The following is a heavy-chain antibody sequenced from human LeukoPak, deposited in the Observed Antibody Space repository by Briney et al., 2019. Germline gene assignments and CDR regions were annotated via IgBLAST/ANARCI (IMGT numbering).Heavy chain of an antibody. CDR2: IKQDGSEK. V-gene: IGHV3-7*01. Sequence: GGSLRLSCAASGFTFNTYTMNWVRQAPGKGLEWMANIKQDGSEKYYVDSVKGQFTISRDNTKNSLYLQMNSLRAEDTAVYYCARDRGSYDPYFDYWGQGTLVTVSS. D-gene: IGHD1-26*01. CDR3: ARDRGSYDPYFDY. CDR1: GFTFNTYT. J-gene: IGHJ4*02.